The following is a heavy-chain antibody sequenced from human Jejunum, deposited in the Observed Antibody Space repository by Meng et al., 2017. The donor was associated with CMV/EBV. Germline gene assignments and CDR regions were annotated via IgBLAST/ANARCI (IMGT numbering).Heavy chain of an antibody. D-gene: IGHD1-1*01. CDR3: VRVQTRQLAEAFDY. CDR1: GFNLSSYR. V-gene: IGHV3-48*04. J-gene: IGHJ4*02. Sequence: GFNLSSYRLCWVRQAPGKGLEWVSYISSTGRTIYYADSVKGRFTIYRDIPKNSLYLQMNSLRAEDTAVYYCVRVQTRQLAEAFDYWGQGTLVTVSS. CDR2: ISSTGRTI.